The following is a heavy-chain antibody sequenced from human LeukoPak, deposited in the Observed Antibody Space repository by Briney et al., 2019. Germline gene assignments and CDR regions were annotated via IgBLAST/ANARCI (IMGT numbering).Heavy chain of an antibody. J-gene: IGHJ6*02. D-gene: IGHD6-19*01. CDR3: ARDGPGIAVAGPYYYYGMDV. V-gene: IGHV3-30-3*01. CDR1: GFTFSSYA. CDR2: ISYDGSNK. Sequence: PGRSLRVSCAASGFTFSSYAMHWVRQAPGKGLEWVAVISYDGSNKYYADSVKGRFTISRDNSKNTLYLQMNSLRAEDTAVYYCARDGPGIAVAGPYYYYGMDVWGQGTTVTVSS.